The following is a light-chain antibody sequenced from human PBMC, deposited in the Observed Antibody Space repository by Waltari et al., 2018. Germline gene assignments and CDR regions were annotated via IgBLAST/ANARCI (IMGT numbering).Light chain of an antibody. V-gene: IGKV1-8*01. CDR1: QVISSY. J-gene: IGKJ2*01. CDR2: AAS. CDR3: QQYFSYPYT. Sequence: AIRMTQSPSSFSASTGDRVTITCGASQVISSYLAWYQQKPGEAPKLLINAASTLRSGVPSRFSGSGSGTDFTLTINCLQSEDFATYYCQQYFSYPYTFGQGTKLEIK.